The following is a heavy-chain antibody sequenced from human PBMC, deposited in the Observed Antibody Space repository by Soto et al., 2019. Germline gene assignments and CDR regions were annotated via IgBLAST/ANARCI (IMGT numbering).Heavy chain of an antibody. CDR3: GTHPGGGGY. CDR1: GFTVSNNY. J-gene: IGHJ4*02. CDR2: IYSGGYT. D-gene: IGHD3-10*01. Sequence: EVQLVESGGGLIQPGGSLRLSCAVSGFTVSNNYMSWVRQAPGKGLEGVSVIYSGGYTAYGDSVKGRFTISRDNSKNTPNLQKKSPGAADTAVYSWGTHPGGGGYWGQGTLVTVSS. V-gene: IGHV3-53*01.